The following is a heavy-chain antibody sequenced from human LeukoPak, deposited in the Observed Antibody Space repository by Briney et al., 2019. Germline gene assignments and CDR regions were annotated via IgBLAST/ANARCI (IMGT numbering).Heavy chain of an antibody. J-gene: IGHJ5*02. CDR1: GGPISSGDYD. CDR2: MYYSGST. CDR3: ARPYYYDSRIDP. D-gene: IGHD3-22*01. V-gene: IGHV4-30-4*01. Sequence: SETLSLTCTVSGGPISSGDYDWSWLRQPRGKGLEWIAYMYYSGSTYYNPSLKRRVTMSADTSKNQLSLKLSSVTAADTAVYYCARPYYYDSRIDPWGQGILVTVSS.